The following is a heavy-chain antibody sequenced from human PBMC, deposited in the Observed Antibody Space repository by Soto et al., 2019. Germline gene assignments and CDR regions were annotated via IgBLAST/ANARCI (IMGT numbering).Heavy chain of an antibody. V-gene: IGHV3-74*01. CDR3: ARGGHSSSGYYFDY. D-gene: IGHD6-13*01. CDR1: GFTFSGYW. Sequence: EVQLVESGGGLVQPGGSLRLSCAASGFTFSGYWMHWVRQAPGKGLVWVSRISSDGSTTTYADSVKGRFTISRDNAKNTLYLQMNSLRAEDTAVYYCARGGHSSSGYYFDYWGQGTLVTVSS. CDR2: ISSDGSTT. J-gene: IGHJ4*02.